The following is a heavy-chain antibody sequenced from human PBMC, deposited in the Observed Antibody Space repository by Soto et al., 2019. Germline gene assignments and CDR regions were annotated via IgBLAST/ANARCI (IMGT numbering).Heavy chain of an antibody. D-gene: IGHD2-15*01. CDR3: AKGQYCSSSSCSRDHYYYYSMDV. J-gene: IGHJ6*02. Sequence: QVQLVESGGGVVQPGRSLRLSCAASGFTFSSYGMHWVRQAPGKGLEWVAVISYDGSNKYYADSVKGRFSISRDNSKNTLYLQMNSLRAEDTAVYYCAKGQYCSSSSCSRDHYYYYSMDVWGQGTTVTVSS. V-gene: IGHV3-30*18. CDR2: ISYDGSNK. CDR1: GFTFSSYG.